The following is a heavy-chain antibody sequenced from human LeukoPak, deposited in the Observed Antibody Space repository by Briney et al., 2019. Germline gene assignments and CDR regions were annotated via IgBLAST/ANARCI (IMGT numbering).Heavy chain of an antibody. D-gene: IGHD2-2*01. J-gene: IGHJ3*02. CDR3: AKRFYCSSTSCVGLAAFDI. CDR2: ISGSGGST. Sequence: GGSLRLSCAASGFTFSSYAMSWVRQAPGKGLEWVSAISGSGGSTYYADSVKGRFTISRDNSKNTLYLQMNSLRAEDTAVYYCAKRFYCSSTSCVGLAAFDIWGQGTMVTVSS. CDR1: GFTFSSYA. V-gene: IGHV3-23*01.